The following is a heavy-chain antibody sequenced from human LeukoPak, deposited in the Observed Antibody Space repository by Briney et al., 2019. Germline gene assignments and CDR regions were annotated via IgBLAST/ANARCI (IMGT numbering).Heavy chain of an antibody. D-gene: IGHD5-18*01. V-gene: IGHV3-21*01. CDR1: GFTFSSYS. CDR3: ARAGYSYGSDLPADGMDV. J-gene: IGHJ6*02. Sequence: PGGSLRLSCAASGFTFSSYSMNWVRQAPGKGLEWVSSISSSSSYIYYADSVKGRFTTSRDNAKNSLYLQMNSLRAEDTAVYYCARAGYSYGSDLPADGMDVWGQGTTVTVSS. CDR2: ISSSSSYI.